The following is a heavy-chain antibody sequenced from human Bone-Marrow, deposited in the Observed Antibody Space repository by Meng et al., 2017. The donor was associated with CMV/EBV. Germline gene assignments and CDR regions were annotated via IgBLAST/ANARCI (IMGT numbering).Heavy chain of an antibody. CDR1: GYTFTGYY. V-gene: IGHV1-2*02. Sequence: ASVNVSCKASGYTFTGYYMHWVRQAPGQGLEWMGWINPNSGGTNYAQKFQGRVTMTRDTSISTAYMELSRLRSGDTAVYYCASDPIYSSGSSYNWGQRTLVTVSS. CDR2: INPNSGGT. CDR3: ASDPIYSSGSSYN. D-gene: IGHD3-22*01. J-gene: IGHJ4*02.